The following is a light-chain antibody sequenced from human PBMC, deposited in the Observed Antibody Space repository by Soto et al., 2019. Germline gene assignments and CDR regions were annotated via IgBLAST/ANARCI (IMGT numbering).Light chain of an antibody. CDR1: QSVSSN. CDR3: QQYNNWPPWT. Sequence: EIVLTQSPATLSVFPGERVTLSCRASQSVSSNLAWYQQKPGQAPRLLIYSASTRATGIPASFSGSGSGTEFTLTISSLQSEDSAVYYCQQYNNWPPWTFGQGTKVDIK. CDR2: SAS. V-gene: IGKV3-15*01. J-gene: IGKJ1*01.